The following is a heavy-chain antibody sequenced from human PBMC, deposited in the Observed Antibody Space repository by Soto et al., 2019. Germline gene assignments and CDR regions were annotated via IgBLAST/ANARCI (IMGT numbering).Heavy chain of an antibody. Sequence: SETLSLTCSVSGGSVSSGGYSWSWIRQPPGKGLEWIGFISPSGSPDYNPSLKSRVTISVDRSKNQISLELSSATAADTAVYYCTRGVLAWGPGTLVTVSS. J-gene: IGHJ4*02. D-gene: IGHD2-8*01. CDR1: GGSVSSGGYS. CDR3: TRGVLA. CDR2: ISPSGSP. V-gene: IGHV4-30-2*01.